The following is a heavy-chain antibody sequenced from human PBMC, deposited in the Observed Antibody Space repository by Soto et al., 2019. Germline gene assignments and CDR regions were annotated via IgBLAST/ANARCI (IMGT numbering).Heavy chain of an antibody. J-gene: IGHJ3*02. D-gene: IGHD4-17*01. CDR1: GGSISSYY. Sequence: QVQLQESGPGLVKPSETLSLTCTVSGGSISSYYWSWIRQPPGKGLEWIGYIYYSGSTNYNPSLRSRVTLSVDTSKNQFSLKLSSVTAADTAVYYCARVYGDYPYLDAFDIWGQGTMVTVSS. CDR3: ARVYGDYPYLDAFDI. CDR2: IYYSGST. V-gene: IGHV4-59*01.